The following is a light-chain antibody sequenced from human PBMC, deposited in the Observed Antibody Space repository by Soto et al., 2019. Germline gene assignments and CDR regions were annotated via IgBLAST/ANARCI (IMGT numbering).Light chain of an antibody. J-gene: IGKJ1*01. CDR1: QRMSTN. CDR2: RTS. Sequence: EVFVHQSQAPLSVSSGERVTLSCRSSQRMSTNLAWIQQSPGQAPMLLIYRTSTRATGSPARFSGSGSGTEFTLTISTLQSEDFAVYYCQQYNEWPWTFGQGTKVDIK. CDR3: QQYNEWPWT. V-gene: IGKV3-15*01.